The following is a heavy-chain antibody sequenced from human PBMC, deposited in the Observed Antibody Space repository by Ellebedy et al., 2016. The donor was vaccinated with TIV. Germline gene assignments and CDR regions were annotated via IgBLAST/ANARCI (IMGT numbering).Heavy chain of an antibody. CDR3: GRGWKHPDY. Sequence: GESLKISCAASGFTFSSHDMHWVRQGTGKGLEWVSAIGSAGDTSYSGSVTGRFTISRENGKNSVYLQMNSLRAEDTAVYYCGRGWKHPDYWGQGTLVTVSS. CDR1: GFTFSSHD. D-gene: IGHD4-23*01. V-gene: IGHV3-13*01. J-gene: IGHJ4*02. CDR2: IGSAGDT.